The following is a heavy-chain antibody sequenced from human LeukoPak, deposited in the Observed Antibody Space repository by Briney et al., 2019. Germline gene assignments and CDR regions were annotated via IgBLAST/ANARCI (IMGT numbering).Heavy chain of an antibody. CDR1: GGSISSYY. CDR3: ARLGDSGYDDGIVDY. CDR2: IYYSGST. Sequence: SETLSLTCTVSGGSISSYYWGWIRQPPGKGLEWIGSIYYSGSTYYDPSLKSRVTISVDTSKNQFSLKLSSVTAADTAVYYCARLGDSGYDDGIVDYWGQGTLVTVSS. V-gene: IGHV4-39*01. D-gene: IGHD5-12*01. J-gene: IGHJ4*02.